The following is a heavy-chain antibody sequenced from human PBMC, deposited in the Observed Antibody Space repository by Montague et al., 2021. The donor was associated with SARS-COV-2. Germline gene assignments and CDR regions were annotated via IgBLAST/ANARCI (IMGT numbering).Heavy chain of an antibody. V-gene: IGHV4-39*01. Sequence: SETLSLTCTVSGAPISSSSYYWGWICQPPGKGLEWIGSIYYSGSTYYNPSLKSRVTISVDTSKNQFSLKLSSVTAANTAVYYCARQDDILTGYYYYGMDVWGQGTTVTVSS. J-gene: IGHJ6*02. CDR2: IYYSGST. CDR1: GAPISSSSYY. D-gene: IGHD3-9*01. CDR3: ARQDDILTGYYYYGMDV.